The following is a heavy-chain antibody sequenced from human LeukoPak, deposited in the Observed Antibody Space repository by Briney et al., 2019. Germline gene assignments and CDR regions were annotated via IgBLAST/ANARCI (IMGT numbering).Heavy chain of an antibody. CDR2: MYSGGTT. CDR3: ASPSSGQSFDI. J-gene: IGHJ3*02. D-gene: IGHD3-22*01. CDR1: GFTVSNNY. V-gene: IGHV3-53*01. Sequence: PGGSLRLSCAPSGFTVSNNYMNWVREAPGQGLGWVSVMYSGGTTYYEDSVKGRFSISRDKSKNTVFLQMSSLKAEDTAVYYCASPSSGQSFDIWGQGTTVTVSS.